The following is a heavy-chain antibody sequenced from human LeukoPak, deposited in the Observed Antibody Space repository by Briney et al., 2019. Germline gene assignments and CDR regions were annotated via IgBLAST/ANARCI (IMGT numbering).Heavy chain of an antibody. CDR3: ARGESSGWYGVDYYGMDV. CDR2: IIPIFGTA. J-gene: IGHJ6*02. D-gene: IGHD6-19*01. V-gene: IGHV1-69*13. CDR1: GGTFSSYA. Sequence: ASVKVSCKASGGTFSSYAISWVRQAPGQGLEWMGGIIPIFGTANYAQKFQGRVTITADESTSTAYMELSSLRSEDTAVYYCARGESSGWYGVDYYGMDVWGQGTTVTVSS.